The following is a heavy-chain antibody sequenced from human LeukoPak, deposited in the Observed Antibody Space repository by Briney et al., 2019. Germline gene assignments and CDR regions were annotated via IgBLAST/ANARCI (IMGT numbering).Heavy chain of an antibody. V-gene: IGHV3-23*01. CDR2: ISGSGGST. CDR3: ARTLLYYMDV. CDR1: GFTFSSYA. J-gene: IGHJ6*03. Sequence: GGSLRLSCAASGFTFSSYAMSWVRQAPGKGLEWVSAISGSGGSTYYADSVKGRFTISKDNTKNSLYLQMNSLRAEDTAVYYCARTLLYYMDVWGKGTTVTISS.